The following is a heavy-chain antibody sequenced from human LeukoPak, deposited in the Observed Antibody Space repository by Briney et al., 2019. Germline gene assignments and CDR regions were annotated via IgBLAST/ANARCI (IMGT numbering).Heavy chain of an antibody. V-gene: IGHV3-21*01. CDR3: ARDRGYSGYDLYYFDY. Sequence: GGSLRLSCAASGFTFNSYSMNWVRQAPGKGLEWVSSISSSSSYIYYADPVKGRFTISRDNGKNSLYLQMNSLRAEDTAVYYCARDRGYSGYDLYYFDYWGQGTLVTVSS. D-gene: IGHD5-12*01. CDR1: GFTFNSYS. J-gene: IGHJ4*02. CDR2: ISSSSSYI.